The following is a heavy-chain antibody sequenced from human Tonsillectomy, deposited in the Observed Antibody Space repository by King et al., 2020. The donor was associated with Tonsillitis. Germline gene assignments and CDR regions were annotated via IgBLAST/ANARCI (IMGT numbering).Heavy chain of an antibody. CDR1: GLPFSDAW. CDR2: IKSEVEGGAT. J-gene: IGHJ6*03. V-gene: IGHV3-15*01. CDR3: ALHLRHPNFYYYNYLDV. D-gene: IGHD4/OR15-4a*01. Sequence: VQLVESGGGLVNPGDSRRLSCAASGLPFSDAWMSWVRPTPGKGLEWGGRIKSEVEGGATDYAASLKGRFPISRDDSRNTVYLQMNSLKIEDGAIYYCALHLRHPNFYYYNYLDVWGKGTTVTVSS.